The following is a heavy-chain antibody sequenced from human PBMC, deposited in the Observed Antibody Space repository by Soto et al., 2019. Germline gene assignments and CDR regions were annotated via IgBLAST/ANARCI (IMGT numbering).Heavy chain of an antibody. CDR1: GFSVNDIY. D-gene: IGHD2-2*01. CDR3: TREGPDCTTTSCYQRGFDY. V-gene: IGHV3-66*01. Sequence: VQLVESGGGLVQPGGSLRLSCVASGFSVNDIYMSWVRQGPGKGLEWVSIISGGGGAYYADSVKGRFTISRDNSKNTLYLQMTSLRADDTAVYYCTREGPDCTTTSCYQRGFDYWGQGTLVTVSS. CDR2: ISGGGGA. J-gene: IGHJ4*02.